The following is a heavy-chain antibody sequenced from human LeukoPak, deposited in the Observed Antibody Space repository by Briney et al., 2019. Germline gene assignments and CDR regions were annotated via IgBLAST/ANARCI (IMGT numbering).Heavy chain of an antibody. V-gene: IGHV3-21*01. CDR1: GFTFTTYN. CDR2: ISGGSDFI. J-gene: IGHJ4*02. D-gene: IGHD2-15*01. CDR3: AGPYCRGGTCYSLTDS. Sequence: PGGSLRLSCAASGFTFTTYNMNWVRQAPGKGLEWVSSISGGSDFIYYADSVKGRFTISRDNAKNSLYLQMNSLRAEDTAVYYCAGPYCRGGTCYSLTDSWGQGTLVTVSS.